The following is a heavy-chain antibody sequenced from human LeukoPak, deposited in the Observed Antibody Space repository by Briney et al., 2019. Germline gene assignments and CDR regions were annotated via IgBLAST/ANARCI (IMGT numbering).Heavy chain of an antibody. CDR1: GDSVSSSNYY. CDR3: ARVHPNYGADY. CDR2: IYYSEST. V-gene: IGHV4-39*01. D-gene: IGHD4-17*01. Sequence: SETLSLTCSVSGDSVSSSNYYWGWIRQPPGKGLEWIGSIYYSESTYYKPSLKSRVTISVDTSKNQFSLKLSSVTAADTAVYYCARVHPNYGADYWGQGTLVTVSS. J-gene: IGHJ4*02.